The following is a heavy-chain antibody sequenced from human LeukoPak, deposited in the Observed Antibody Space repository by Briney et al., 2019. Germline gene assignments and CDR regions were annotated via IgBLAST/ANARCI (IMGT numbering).Heavy chain of an antibody. CDR2: IRFDESDK. CDR3: AKEPWSFDY. CDR1: GFTFSNYG. V-gene: IGHV3-30*02. J-gene: IGHJ4*02. D-gene: IGHD2-8*02. Sequence: GGSLRLSCAASGFTFSNYGMHWVRQAPGKGLEWVAHIRFDESDKYYADSVKGRFTISRDISKNTLYLQMNSLRAEDTAVYYCAKEPWSFDYWGQGTLVTVSS.